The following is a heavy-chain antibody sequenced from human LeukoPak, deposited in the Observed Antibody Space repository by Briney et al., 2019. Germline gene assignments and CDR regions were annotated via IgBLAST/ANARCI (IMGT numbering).Heavy chain of an antibody. D-gene: IGHD3-16*02. Sequence: PSETLSLTCTVSGDSFSTYYWSWLRQPPGKGLQWIGFIFYTGVSNYSPSLKGRVTISVDTSKNQFSLRLTSVTAADTAVYFFARSRYKRANDAFDIWGQGTLVTVSS. J-gene: IGHJ3*02. CDR2: IFYTGVS. V-gene: IGHV4-59*01. CDR3: ARSRYKRANDAFDI. CDR1: GDSFSTYY.